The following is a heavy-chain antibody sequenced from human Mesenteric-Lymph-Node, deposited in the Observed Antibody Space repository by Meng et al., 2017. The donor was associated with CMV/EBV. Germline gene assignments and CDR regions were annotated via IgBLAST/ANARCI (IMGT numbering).Heavy chain of an antibody. Sequence: ASVKVSCKASGYTFTGYYMHWVRQAPGQGLEWMGWMNPNSGNTGYAQKFQGRVTMTRNTSIRTAYMELSSLRSEDTAVYYCARRRDSNNWYAGFDPWGQGTRVTVSS. CDR1: GYTFTGYY. D-gene: IGHD6-13*01. CDR3: ARRRDSNNWYAGFDP. V-gene: IGHV1-8*02. CDR2: MNPNSGNT. J-gene: IGHJ5*02.